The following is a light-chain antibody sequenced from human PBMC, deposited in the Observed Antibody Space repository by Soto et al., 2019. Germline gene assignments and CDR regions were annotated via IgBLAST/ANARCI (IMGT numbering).Light chain of an antibody. Sequence: DIQLTQSPSFLSASVGDRVTITCRASQGISSYLAWYQQKPGKAPKLLIYTASTLQSGVPSRSSGSGSGTEFTLTISSLQPEDFATYYCQQHNSYPVTFGGGTKVEIK. CDR2: TAS. J-gene: IGKJ4*01. V-gene: IGKV1-9*01. CDR3: QQHNSYPVT. CDR1: QGISSY.